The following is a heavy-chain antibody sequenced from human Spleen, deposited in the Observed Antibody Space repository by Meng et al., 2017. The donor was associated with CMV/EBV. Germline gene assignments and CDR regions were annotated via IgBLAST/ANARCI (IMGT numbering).Heavy chain of an antibody. V-gene: IGHV4-4*07. D-gene: IGHD6-13*01. CDR1: GAHISSDD. CDR2: IYTSGST. CDR3: AKSPDYSILTDY. J-gene: IGHJ4*02. Sequence: QRPLQDSSPGLVHPSDSLSLTFTVSGAHISSDDWSWIRQPAWKALELIWRIYTSGSTNYNPSLKSRVTMSVDTSKNQFSLKLSSVTSADSSVYYCAKSPDYSILTDYWCQGTLVTVSS.